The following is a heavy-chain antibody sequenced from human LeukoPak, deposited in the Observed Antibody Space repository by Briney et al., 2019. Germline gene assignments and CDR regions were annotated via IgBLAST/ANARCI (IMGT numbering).Heavy chain of an antibody. J-gene: IGHJ4*02. CDR2: IYYTGTT. V-gene: IGHV4-39*07. CDR3: ARVVAVAGTFPDS. D-gene: IGHD6-19*01. Sequence: PSETLSLTCIVSGASISNSSHYWGWIRQPPGKGLEWIGNIYYTGTTYYAPSLKSRVTISIDTSKSQFSLKVSSVTATDTAVYYCARVVAVAGTFPDSWGQGTLVTVS. CDR1: GASISNSSHY.